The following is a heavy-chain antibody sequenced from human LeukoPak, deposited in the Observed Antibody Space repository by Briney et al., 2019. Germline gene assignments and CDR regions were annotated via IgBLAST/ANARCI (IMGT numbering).Heavy chain of an antibody. CDR1: GGSISGGVYY. J-gene: IGHJ5*02. D-gene: IGHD3-10*01. V-gene: IGHV4-39*02. Sequence: SETLSLTCTVSGGSISGGVYYWGWIRQPPGKGLEWIGSAFHSGNTYYNPSLESRVTISVDTSKNQFSLKLTSMTAADTAVYYCAREGFGDYYGSGSYPNWFDPWGQGTLVTVSS. CDR2: AFHSGNT. CDR3: AREGFGDYYGSGSYPNWFDP.